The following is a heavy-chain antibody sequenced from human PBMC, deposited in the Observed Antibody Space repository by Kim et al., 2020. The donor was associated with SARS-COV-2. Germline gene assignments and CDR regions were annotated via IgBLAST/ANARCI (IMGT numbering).Heavy chain of an antibody. CDR1: GYSFTSYW. Sequence: GESLKISCKGSGYSFTSYWIGWVRQMPGKGLEWMGIIYPGDSDTRYSPSFQGQVTISADKSISTAYLQWSSLKASDTAMYYCARLGCSSTSCLYYFDYWGQGTLVTVSS. V-gene: IGHV5-51*01. CDR2: IYPGDSDT. J-gene: IGHJ4*02. CDR3: ARLGCSSTSCLYYFDY. D-gene: IGHD2-2*01.